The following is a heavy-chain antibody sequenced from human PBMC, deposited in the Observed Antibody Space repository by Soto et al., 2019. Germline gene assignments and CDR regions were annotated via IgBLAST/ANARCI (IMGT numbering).Heavy chain of an antibody. V-gene: IGHV5-51*01. D-gene: IGHD3-22*01. CDR2: IYPGDSDT. Sequence: GESLKISCKGSGYSFTSYWIGWVRQMPGKGLEWMGIIYPGDSDTRYSPSFQGQVTISADKPISTAYLQWSSLKASDTAMYYCARRVYYGSSGYYYRYYFDYWGQGTLVTVSS. J-gene: IGHJ4*02. CDR3: ARRVYYGSSGYYYRYYFDY. CDR1: GYSFTSYW.